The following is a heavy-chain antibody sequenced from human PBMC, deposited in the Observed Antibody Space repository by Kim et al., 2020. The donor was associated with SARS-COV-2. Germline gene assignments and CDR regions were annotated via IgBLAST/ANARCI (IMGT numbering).Heavy chain of an antibody. CDR1: GYSFTSYW. CDR2: IYPGDSDT. J-gene: IGHJ4*02. Sequence: GESLKISCKGSGYSFTSYWIGWVRQMPGKGLEWMGIIYPGDSDTRYSPSFQGQVTISADKSISTAYLQWSSLKASDTAMYYCARQANRSRRGWIAVAGKDYWGQGTLVTVSS. D-gene: IGHD6-19*01. V-gene: IGHV5-51*01. CDR3: ARQANRSRRGWIAVAGKDY.